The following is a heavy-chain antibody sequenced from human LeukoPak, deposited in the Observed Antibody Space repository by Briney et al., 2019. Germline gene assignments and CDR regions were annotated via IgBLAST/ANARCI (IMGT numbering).Heavy chain of an antibody. CDR1: GFTFSSYW. J-gene: IGHJ6*02. CDR2: IASDGSST. CDR3: ATSYYYYGMDV. V-gene: IGHV3-74*01. Sequence: GGSLRLSCAASGFTFSSYWMSWVRQAPGKGLVWVSRIASDGSSTTYADSVKGRFTISRDNSKNTLYLQMNSLRAEDTAVYYCATSYYYYGMDVWGQGTTVTVSS.